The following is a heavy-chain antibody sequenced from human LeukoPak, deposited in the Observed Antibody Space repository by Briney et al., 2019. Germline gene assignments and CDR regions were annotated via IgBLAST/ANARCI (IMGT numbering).Heavy chain of an antibody. D-gene: IGHD6-19*01. Sequence: GGSLRLSCAASGFTFSGYAMSGVRQPPGKGLEWVSAISGSGGSTYYADSVKGRFTIARDKSKNTLYLQMNSLRAEDTAVYYCAKEGKYRSGWPHYYFDYWGQATLVTVSS. CDR2: ISGSGGST. CDR3: AKEGKYRSGWPHYYFDY. CDR1: GFTFSGYA. V-gene: IGHV3-23*01. J-gene: IGHJ4*02.